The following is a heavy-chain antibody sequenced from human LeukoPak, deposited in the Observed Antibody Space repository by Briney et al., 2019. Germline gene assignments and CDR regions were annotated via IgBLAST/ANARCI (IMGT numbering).Heavy chain of an antibody. Sequence: VASVKVSCKASGGTFSSYAISWVRQAPGQGLEWMGGIIPIFGTANYAQKFQGRVTITADESTSTAYMELSSLRSEDTAVYYCAGGTGIAVAASIPWGYYYGMDVWGQGTTVTVSS. CDR1: GGTFSSYA. D-gene: IGHD6-19*01. V-gene: IGHV1-69*13. CDR3: AGGTGIAVAASIPWGYYYGMDV. J-gene: IGHJ6*02. CDR2: IIPIFGTA.